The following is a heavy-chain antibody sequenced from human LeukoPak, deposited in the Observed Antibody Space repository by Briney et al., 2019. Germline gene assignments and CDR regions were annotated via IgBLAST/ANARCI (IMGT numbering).Heavy chain of an antibody. CDR1: GFTFDDYA. Sequence: GGSLRLSCAASGFTFDDYAMHWVRQAPGKGLEWVSLISWDGGSTYYADSVKGRFTISRDNSKNSLYLQMNSLRAEDTALYYCAKDMSVAGTHYFDYWGQGTLVTVSS. V-gene: IGHV3-43D*03. CDR3: AKDMSVAGTHYFDY. CDR2: ISWDGGST. J-gene: IGHJ4*02. D-gene: IGHD6-19*01.